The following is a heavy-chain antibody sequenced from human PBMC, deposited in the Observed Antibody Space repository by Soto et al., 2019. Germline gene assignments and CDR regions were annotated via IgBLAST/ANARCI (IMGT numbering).Heavy chain of an antibody. D-gene: IGHD1-26*01. Sequence: GGSLRLSCAASGFTCSDHYMGWVRQAPGKGLEWVGRTRDKANSYSTEYAASVKGRFTISRDDSKTSLYLQMNSLNTEDTAMYYCAKSPSGRFSFENWGQGTLVTVSS. V-gene: IGHV3-72*01. CDR3: AKSPSGRFSFEN. J-gene: IGHJ4*02. CDR1: GFTCSDHY. CDR2: TRDKANSYST.